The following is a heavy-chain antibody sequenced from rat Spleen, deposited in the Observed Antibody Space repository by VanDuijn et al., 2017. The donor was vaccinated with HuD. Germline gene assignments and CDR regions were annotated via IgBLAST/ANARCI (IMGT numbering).Heavy chain of an antibody. J-gene: IGHJ3*01. CDR2: ISTGGDNT. CDR3: ARHTTTRVFHWFAY. D-gene: IGHD1-4*01. V-gene: IGHV5-25*01. CDR1: GFTSSDYY. Sequence: EVQLVESGGGLVQPGRSLKLSCAASGFTSSDYYMAWVHQAPTKGLEWVASISTGGDNTYYRDSVKGRFTISRDNANSTLYLQMDSLRSADTATYYCARHTTTRVFHWFAYWGQGTLVTVSS.